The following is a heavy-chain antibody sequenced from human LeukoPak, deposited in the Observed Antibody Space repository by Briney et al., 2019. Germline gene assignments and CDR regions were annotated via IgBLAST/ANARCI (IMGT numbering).Heavy chain of an antibody. CDR3: ASGHRYGIAY. J-gene: IGHJ4*02. CDR1: GFTLGTYS. D-gene: IGHD5-18*01. CDR2: IRSSSTNI. V-gene: IGHV3-48*01. Sequence: GGSLRLSCAAAGFTLGTYSMNWVRQAPGKGMEWVSYIRSSSTNIYYADSVKGRFTISRDNAKNSLYLHMNSLRAEDTAVYYCASGHRYGIAYWGQGTLVTVSS.